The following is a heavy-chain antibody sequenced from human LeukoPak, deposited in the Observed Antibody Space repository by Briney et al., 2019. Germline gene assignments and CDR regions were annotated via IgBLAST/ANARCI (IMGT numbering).Heavy chain of an antibody. V-gene: IGHV5-51*01. CDR1: GYSFTTYW. J-gene: IGHJ4*02. Sequence: GESLKISCKGSGYSFTTYWIGWVRQMPGKGLEWMGIVYPSDSNFRHSPSFQGQVTISADKSTSTAYLQWSRLKASDTAMYYCARSTSGGYYFDYWGQGTLVTVSS. CDR2: VYPSDSNF. D-gene: IGHD1-26*01. CDR3: ARSTSGGYYFDY.